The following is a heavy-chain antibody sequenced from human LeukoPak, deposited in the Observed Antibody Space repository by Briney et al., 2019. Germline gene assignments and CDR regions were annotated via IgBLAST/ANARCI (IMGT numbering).Heavy chain of an antibody. V-gene: IGHV3-72*01. CDR3: XXXXSDSSGYYYVGDY. CDR2: TRKKAKGYTP. Sequence: PGGSLRLASAASGFTLSDYYMDWVRQAPGQGLEWVARTRKKAKGYTPEYAASVKGRFTIPRDDSKNSVDRQMNIMITEDTAVYXXXXXXSDSSGYYYVGDYWGQGTLVTVSS. CDR1: GFTLSDYY. J-gene: IGHJ4*02. D-gene: IGHD3-22*01.